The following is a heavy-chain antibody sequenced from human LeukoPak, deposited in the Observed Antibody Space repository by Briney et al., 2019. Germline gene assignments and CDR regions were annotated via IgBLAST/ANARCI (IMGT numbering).Heavy chain of an antibody. V-gene: IGHV1-8*01. CDR1: GYTFTSYD. CDR3: ARGLIVSLNWFDP. J-gene: IGHJ5*02. CDR2: MNPNSGNT. D-gene: IGHD5/OR15-5a*01. Sequence: ASVKVSCKASGYTFTSYDINWVRQAPGQGLEWMGWMNPNSGNTGYAQKFQGRVTMTRDTSISTAYMELSRLRSDDTAVYYCARGLIVSLNWFDPWGQGTLVTVSS.